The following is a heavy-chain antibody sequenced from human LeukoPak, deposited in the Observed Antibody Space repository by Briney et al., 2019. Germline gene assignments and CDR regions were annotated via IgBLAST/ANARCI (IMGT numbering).Heavy chain of an antibody. D-gene: IGHD3-22*01. CDR3: ARYDSGGYYYI. Sequence: PSETLSLTCTVSGSSIISGGHYWSWLRQHPEKGLEWIGYVYYSGSTYYNPSLKSRVTVSVDTSKSQFSLKLISVTAADTAVYYCARYDSGGYYYIWGQGIQVTVSS. CDR1: GSSIISGGHY. V-gene: IGHV4-31*03. J-gene: IGHJ4*02. CDR2: VYYSGST.